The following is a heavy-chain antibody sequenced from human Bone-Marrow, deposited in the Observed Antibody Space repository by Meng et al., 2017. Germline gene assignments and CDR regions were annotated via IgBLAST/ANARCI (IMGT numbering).Heavy chain of an antibody. CDR1: GFTFSSYG. J-gene: IGHJ6*02. D-gene: IGHD3-10*01. CDR3: AKAMANYYYYGMDV. Sequence: GGSLRLSCAASGFTFSSYGMHWVRQAPGKGLEWVAGIWYDGSNKYYADSVKGRFTISRDNSKNTLYLQMNSLRAEDTAVYYCAKAMANYYYYGMDVWGQGTTVTVSS. V-gene: IGHV3-33*06. CDR2: IWYDGSNK.